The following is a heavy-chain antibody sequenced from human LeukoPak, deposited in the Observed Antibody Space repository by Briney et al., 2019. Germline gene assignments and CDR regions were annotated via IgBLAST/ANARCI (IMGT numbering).Heavy chain of an antibody. D-gene: IGHD4-17*01. V-gene: IGHV3-48*03. J-gene: IGHJ4*02. CDR1: GFTFSSYE. CDR2: ISTSGSTI. Sequence: GGSLRLSCEASGFTFSSYEMNWVRQAPGQGLEWVSYISTSGSTIYYADSVKGRFTISRDNAKNSLYLQMNSLTAEDTAVYYCAREAAGSTTVEFDYWGQGTLVSVSS. CDR3: AREAAGSTTVEFDY.